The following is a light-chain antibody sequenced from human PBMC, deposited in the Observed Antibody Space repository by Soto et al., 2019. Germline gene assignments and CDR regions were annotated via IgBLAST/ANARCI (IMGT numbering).Light chain of an antibody. CDR2: DVS. J-gene: IGLJ3*02. CDR1: SSDVGGYNY. CDR3: CSYAGSYTWV. Sequence: QSALTQPRSVSGSPGQSVTISCTGTSSDVGGYNYVSWYQQHPGKAPKIMIYDVSERPSGVPARFSGSKSGNTASLTISVLQAEDEADYYCCSYAGSYTWVFGGGTKVTVL. V-gene: IGLV2-11*01.